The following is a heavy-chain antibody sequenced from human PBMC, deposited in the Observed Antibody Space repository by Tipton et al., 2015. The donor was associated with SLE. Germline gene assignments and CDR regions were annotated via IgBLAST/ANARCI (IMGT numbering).Heavy chain of an antibody. V-gene: IGHV4-39*07. CDR2: IYYSGST. Sequence: TLSLTCTVSGGSISSSSYYWGWIRQPPGKGLERIGSIYYSGSTYYNPSLKSRVTLSVDTSKNQFSLKLSSVTAADTAVYYCARQGLVVAATLFYWYFDLWGRGTLVTVSS. D-gene: IGHD2-15*01. CDR1: GGSISSSSYY. J-gene: IGHJ2*01. CDR3: ARQGLVVAATLFYWYFDL.